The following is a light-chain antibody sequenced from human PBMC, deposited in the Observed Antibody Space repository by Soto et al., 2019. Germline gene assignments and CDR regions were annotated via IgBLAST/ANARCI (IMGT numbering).Light chain of an antibody. Sequence: QSALTQPASVSGSPGQSITISCTGTSSDVGGYNYVSWYQQHPGKAPKLMIYDVSNRPSGVSNRLSGSKSSNTASLTISGLQAEDEADYYCSSYTSSSTVVFGGGTKLTVL. J-gene: IGLJ2*01. CDR3: SSYTSSSTVV. CDR2: DVS. V-gene: IGLV2-14*01. CDR1: SSDVGGYNY.